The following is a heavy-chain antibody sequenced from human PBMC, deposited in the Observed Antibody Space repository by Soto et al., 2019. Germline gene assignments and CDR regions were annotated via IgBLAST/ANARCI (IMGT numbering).Heavy chain of an antibody. CDR2: ISYDGDKK. CDR3: AKDIALVRGVIMDMDV. CDR1: GFIFSNYG. Sequence: PGGSLRFSCAASGFIFSNYGMHWVRQAPGKGLEWVAVISYDGDKKYYVDSVKGRFTLSRDNSKNTLYLQMNSLRAEDTAVYYCAKDIALVRGVIMDMDVWGQGTTVTVSS. J-gene: IGHJ6*02. V-gene: IGHV3-30*18. D-gene: IGHD3-10*01.